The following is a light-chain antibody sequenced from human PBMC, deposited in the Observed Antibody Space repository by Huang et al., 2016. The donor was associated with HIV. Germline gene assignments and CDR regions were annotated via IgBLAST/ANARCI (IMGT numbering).Light chain of an antibody. Sequence: DIQMTQSPSSLSASVGDRVTITCRASQTINNYLNWYHQKPGKAPKLLIYAAASLQSGVPSRFSGSGSGTEFTLTISSLQLEDFATYYCQQTYSAVTFGQGTKVEIK. J-gene: IGKJ1*01. CDR3: QQTYSAVT. V-gene: IGKV1-39*01. CDR2: AAA. CDR1: QTINNY.